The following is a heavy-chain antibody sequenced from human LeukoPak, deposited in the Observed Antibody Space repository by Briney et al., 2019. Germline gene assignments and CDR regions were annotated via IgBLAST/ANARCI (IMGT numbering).Heavy chain of an antibody. Sequence: GGSLRLSCAASGFTFSSYSMNWVRQAPGKGLEWVSSISSSSSYIYYADSVKGRFTISRDNAKNALYLQMNSLRAEDTAVYSSARDEGDYFDYWGQGTLVTVSS. CDR2: ISSSSSYI. CDR1: GFTFSSYS. J-gene: IGHJ4*02. V-gene: IGHV3-21*01. CDR3: ARDEGDYFDY.